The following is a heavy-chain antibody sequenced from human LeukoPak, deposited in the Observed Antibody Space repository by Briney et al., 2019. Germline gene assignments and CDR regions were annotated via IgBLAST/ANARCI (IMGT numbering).Heavy chain of an antibody. Sequence: GGSLRLSCAASGFTCDDYAMHWVRQAPGKGLEWVSGISWNSGSIGYADSVKGRFTISRDNAKNSLYLQMNSLRAEDTALYYCAKGDFDLWGRGTLVTVSP. J-gene: IGHJ2*01. CDR1: GFTCDDYA. CDR2: ISWNSGSI. CDR3: AKGDFDL. V-gene: IGHV3-9*01.